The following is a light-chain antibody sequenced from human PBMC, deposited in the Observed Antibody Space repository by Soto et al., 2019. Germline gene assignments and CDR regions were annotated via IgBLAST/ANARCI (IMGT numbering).Light chain of an antibody. CDR2: GSS. V-gene: IGKV3-20*01. CDR1: QITNY. CDR3: QRYGRSQWT. J-gene: IGKJ1*01. Sequence: EVVLTQSPGTLSLSPVEKAYRSCRASQITNYLTWYQQKPGQAPRLLIYGSSTRAPGTPDRFSASGSGTDFTLTINTLEPEDFAVYFCQRYGRSQWTFGQGTKVDIK.